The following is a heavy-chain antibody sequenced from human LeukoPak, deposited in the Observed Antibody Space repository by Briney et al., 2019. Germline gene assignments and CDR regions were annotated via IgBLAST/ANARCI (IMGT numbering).Heavy chain of an antibody. CDR3: ARDALVWFGEPASCDY. CDR1: GGTFSNYA. Sequence: SVKVSCKASGGTFSNYAISWVRQAPGQGLECMGRIIPIFGTANYAQKFQGRVTITTDESTSTAHMELSSLRSQDTAVYYCARDALVWFGEPASCDYWGQGTLVTVSS. D-gene: IGHD3-10*01. J-gene: IGHJ4*02. V-gene: IGHV1-69*05. CDR2: IIPIFGTA.